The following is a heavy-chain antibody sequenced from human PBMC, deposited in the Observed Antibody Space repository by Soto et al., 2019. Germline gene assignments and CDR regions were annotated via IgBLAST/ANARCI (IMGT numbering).Heavy chain of an antibody. D-gene: IGHD1-26*01. CDR3: ARLAEWEYYDGMDV. CDR2: IRSKADNYAT. CDR1: GFTFSVSA. V-gene: IGHV3-73*02. Sequence: EVQLVESGGGLVQPGGSLKLSCAVSGFTFSVSAIPWVRQASGKGLEWVGRIRSKADNYATAYGASVKGRFSISRDDSKNTAYLQMSSLNTEDTAVYYCARLAEWEYYDGMDVWGPGTTVTVSS. J-gene: IGHJ6*02.